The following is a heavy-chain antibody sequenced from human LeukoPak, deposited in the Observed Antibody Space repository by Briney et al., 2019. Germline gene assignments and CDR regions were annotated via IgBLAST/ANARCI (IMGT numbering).Heavy chain of an antibody. Sequence: SETLSLTCTVSGASISSYYWSWIRQPPGKGLEWIGYIYTSGGTNYNPSLKSRVTISVDTSKNQFSLKLSSVTAADTAVYYCARQNGDPPYYYGMDVWGQGTTVTVSS. D-gene: IGHD4-17*01. J-gene: IGHJ6*02. CDR2: IYTSGGT. CDR3: ARQNGDPPYYYGMDV. CDR1: GASISSYY. V-gene: IGHV4-4*09.